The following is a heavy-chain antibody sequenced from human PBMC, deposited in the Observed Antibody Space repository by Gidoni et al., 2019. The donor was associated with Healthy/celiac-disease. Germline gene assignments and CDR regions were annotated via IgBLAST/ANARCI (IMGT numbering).Heavy chain of an antibody. V-gene: IGHV4-34*01. Sequence: QVQLQQWGAGLLKPSATLSLTCAVYGGSFSGYYWSWIRQPPGKGLEWIGEINHSGSTNYNPSLKSRVTISVDTSKNQFALKLSSVTAADTAVYYCARGGSKITIFGVVRTYYFDYWGQGTLVTVSS. CDR1: GGSFSGYY. D-gene: IGHD3-3*01. CDR2: INHSGST. CDR3: ARGGSKITIFGVVRTYYFDY. J-gene: IGHJ4*02.